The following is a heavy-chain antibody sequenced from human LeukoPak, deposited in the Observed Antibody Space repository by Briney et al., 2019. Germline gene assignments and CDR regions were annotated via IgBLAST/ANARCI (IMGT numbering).Heavy chain of an antibody. D-gene: IGHD3-10*01. Sequence: SETLSLTCTVSGGSISSYYWSWIRQPPGKGLEWIGYIYYSGSTNYNPSLKSRVTISVDTSKNQFSLKLSSVTAADTAVYYCAKNVGSGSYWPPYGMDVWGQGTTVTVSS. CDR2: IYYSGST. J-gene: IGHJ6*02. CDR1: GGSISSYY. CDR3: AKNVGSGSYWPPYGMDV. V-gene: IGHV4-59*01.